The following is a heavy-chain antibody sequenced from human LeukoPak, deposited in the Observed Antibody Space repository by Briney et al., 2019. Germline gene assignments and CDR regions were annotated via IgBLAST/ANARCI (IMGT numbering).Heavy chain of an antibody. CDR2: INHSGST. D-gene: IGHD6-13*01. CDR3: ARGSLLYSSSWYNWFDP. CDR1: GGSFSGYY. Sequence: SETLSLTCAVYGGSFSGYYWSWIRQPPGKGLEWIGEINHSGSTNYNPSLKSRVTISVDTSKSQFSLKLSSVTAADTAVYYCARGSLLYSSSWYNWFDPWGQGTLVTVSS. J-gene: IGHJ5*02. V-gene: IGHV4-34*01.